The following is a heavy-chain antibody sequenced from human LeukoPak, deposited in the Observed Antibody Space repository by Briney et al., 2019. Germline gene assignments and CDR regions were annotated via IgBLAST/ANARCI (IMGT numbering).Heavy chain of an antibody. CDR1: TDSISSYY. CDR2: IYYSGST. Sequence: SETLSLTCTVSTDSISSYYWSWIRQPPGKGLDWIGDIYYSGSTNYNPSLKSRVTISLNTSKNQFSLKLNSVTAADTAVYYCARDFSAGYSSGKPPGYWGQGTLVTVSS. CDR3: ARDFSAGYSSGKPPGY. V-gene: IGHV4-59*01. J-gene: IGHJ4*02. D-gene: IGHD6-19*01.